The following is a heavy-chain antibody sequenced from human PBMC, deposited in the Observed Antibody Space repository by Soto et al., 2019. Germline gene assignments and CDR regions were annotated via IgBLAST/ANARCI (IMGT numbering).Heavy chain of an antibody. V-gene: IGHV5-51*01. D-gene: IGHD5-18*01. CDR3: ARHVATLDTAMVTGYYYGMDV. J-gene: IGHJ6*02. Sequence: PGESLKISCKASGYSFTSYWIGWVRQMPGKGLEWMGIIYPGDSDTRYSPSFQGQVTISADKSISTAYLQWSSLKASDTAMYYCARHVATLDTAMVTGYYYGMDVWGQGTTVTVSS. CDR1: GYSFTSYW. CDR2: IYPGDSDT.